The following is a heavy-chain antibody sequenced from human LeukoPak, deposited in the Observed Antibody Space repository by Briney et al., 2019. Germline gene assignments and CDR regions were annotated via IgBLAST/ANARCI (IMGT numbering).Heavy chain of an antibody. CDR2: ISYDGSNK. V-gene: IGHV3-30*18. CDR3: AKDPFAPGIAAAGMGYYFDY. J-gene: IGHJ4*02. D-gene: IGHD6-13*01. CDR1: GFTFSSYG. Sequence: GGSLRLSCAASGFTFSSYGMHWVRQAPGKGLEWVAVISYDGSNKYYADSVKGRFTISRDNSKDTLYLQMNSLRAEDTAVYYCAKDPFAPGIAAAGMGYYFDYWGQGTLVTVSS.